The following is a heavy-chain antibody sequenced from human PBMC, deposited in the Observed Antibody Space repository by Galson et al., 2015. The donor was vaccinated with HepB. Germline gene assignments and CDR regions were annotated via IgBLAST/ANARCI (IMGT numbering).Heavy chain of an antibody. Sequence: SLRLSCAASGFTFSSYAMHWVRQAPGKGLEWVAVISYDGSNKYYADSVKGRFTISRDNSKNTLYLQMNSLRAEDTAVYYCARDLRAGWLVNWYFDLWGRGTLVTVSS. CDR2: ISYDGSNK. CDR3: ARDLRAGWLVNWYFDL. D-gene: IGHD6-19*01. CDR1: GFTFSSYA. V-gene: IGHV3-30-3*01. J-gene: IGHJ2*01.